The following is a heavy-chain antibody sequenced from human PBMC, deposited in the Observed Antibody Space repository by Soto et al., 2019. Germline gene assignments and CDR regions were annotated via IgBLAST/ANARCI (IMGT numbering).Heavy chain of an antibody. J-gene: IGHJ2*01. CDR1: GGSISGTTYY. Sequence: QVQLQESGPGLMKPSETLSLTCTVSGGSISGTTYYWSWIRQPPGKGLEWIGSIYYGGNSYYSPVLESRVAISVDTSRNEFSLTLSSVTAADTAMYYCASRIFAHWYFDLWGRGTLVTVSS. CDR3: ASRIFAHWYFDL. CDR2: IYYGGNS. D-gene: IGHD3-3*02. V-gene: IGHV4-39*01.